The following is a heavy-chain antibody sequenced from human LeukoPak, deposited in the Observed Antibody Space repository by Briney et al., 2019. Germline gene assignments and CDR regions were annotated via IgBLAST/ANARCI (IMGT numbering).Heavy chain of an antibody. V-gene: IGHV1-18*01. CDR3: ARDRDVVVVALENWFDP. D-gene: IGHD2-15*01. J-gene: IGHJ5*02. Sequence: ASVKVSCKASGYTFTSYGISWVRQAPGQGLEWMGWISAYNGNTNYAQKLQGRVTITTDTSTSTAYMELRSLRSDDTAVYYCARDRDVVVVALENWFDPWGQGTLVTVSS. CDR2: ISAYNGNT. CDR1: GYTFTSYG.